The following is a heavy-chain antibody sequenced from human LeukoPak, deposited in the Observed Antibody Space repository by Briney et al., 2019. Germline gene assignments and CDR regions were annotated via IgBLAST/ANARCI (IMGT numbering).Heavy chain of an antibody. CDR3: TRPYGPSSISAFDI. CDR1: GFTFSGSA. J-gene: IGHJ3*02. D-gene: IGHD6-6*01. CDR2: IRSKANSYAT. V-gene: IGHV3-73*01. Sequence: GGSLRLSCAASGFTFSGSAMHWVRQASGKGLEWVGRIRSKANSYATAYAASVKGRFTISRDDSKNTAYLQMNSLRTEDTAVYYCTRPYGPSSISAFDIWGQGTMVTVSS.